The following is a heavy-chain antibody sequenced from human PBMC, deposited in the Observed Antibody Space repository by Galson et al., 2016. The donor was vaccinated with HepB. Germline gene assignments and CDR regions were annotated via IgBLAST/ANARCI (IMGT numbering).Heavy chain of an antibody. CDR1: GGSISDSDYY. CDR2: IYYSGIT. Sequence: TLSLTCTVSGGSISDSDYYWSWIRQLPGKGLECVGGIYYSGITYYKSSLKGRVTISADTSKNQFSLKVTSVTAADTAVYFCARGTPVAYGARGGIDVWGQGTTVTVSS. J-gene: IGHJ6*02. V-gene: IGHV4-31*03. CDR3: ARGTPVAYGARGGIDV. D-gene: IGHD3-16*01.